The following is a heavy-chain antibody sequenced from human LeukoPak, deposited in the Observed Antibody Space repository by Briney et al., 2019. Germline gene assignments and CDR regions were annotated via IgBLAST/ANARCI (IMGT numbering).Heavy chain of an antibody. D-gene: IGHD3-10*01. Sequence: ASVKVSCKASGYTFTSYAMNWVRQAPGQGLEWMGIINPRGGSTSYTQKFQGRVTMTRDTSTSTVYMELRSLRSDDTAVYYCARGMTDYYYGSGNEVDYWGQGTLVTVSS. CDR1: GYTFTSYA. J-gene: IGHJ4*02. CDR2: INPRGGST. V-gene: IGHV1-46*01. CDR3: ARGMTDYYYGSGNEVDY.